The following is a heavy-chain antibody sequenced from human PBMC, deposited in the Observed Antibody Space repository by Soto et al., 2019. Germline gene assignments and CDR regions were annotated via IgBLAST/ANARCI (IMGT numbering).Heavy chain of an antibody. Sequence: ASVKVSCKASGYTFTGYYMHWVRQAPGQGLEWMGWIDPNSGGTNYAQKFQGWVTMTRDTSISTAYMELSRLRSDDTAVYYCARGGIAVAAPLYYFDYWGQGTLVTVSS. CDR2: IDPNSGGT. CDR1: GYTFTGYY. J-gene: IGHJ4*02. D-gene: IGHD6-19*01. CDR3: ARGGIAVAAPLYYFDY. V-gene: IGHV1-2*04.